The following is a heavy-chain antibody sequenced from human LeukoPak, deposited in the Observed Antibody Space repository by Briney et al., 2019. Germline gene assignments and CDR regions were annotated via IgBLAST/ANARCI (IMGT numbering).Heavy chain of an antibody. CDR3: ARESGSSGWYFDY. CDR2: ISYDGSNK. CDR1: GFTFSSYA. J-gene: IGHJ4*02. Sequence: PAGGSLRLSCAASGFTFSSYAMHWVRQAPGKGLEWVAVISYDGSNKYYADSVKGRFTISRDNSKNTLYLQMNSLRAEDTAVYYCARESGSSGWYFDYWGQGTLVTVSS. D-gene: IGHD6-19*01. V-gene: IGHV3-30*04.